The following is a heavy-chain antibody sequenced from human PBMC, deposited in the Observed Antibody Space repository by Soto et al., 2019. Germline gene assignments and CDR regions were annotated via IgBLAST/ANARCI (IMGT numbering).Heavy chain of an antibody. D-gene: IGHD6-19*01. CDR2: IWYDESNK. J-gene: IGHJ4*02. CDR1: QFTFSSYG. V-gene: IGHV3-33*01. Sequence: GSLRLSCAASQFTFSSYGMHWGRQAPGKGLERVAVIWYDESNKYYADSVKGRFTISRDNSKNMLFLQMNSLRAEDTAVYYCARGGLVAVAGSAFDSWGQGTPVTVSS. CDR3: ARGGLVAVAGSAFDS.